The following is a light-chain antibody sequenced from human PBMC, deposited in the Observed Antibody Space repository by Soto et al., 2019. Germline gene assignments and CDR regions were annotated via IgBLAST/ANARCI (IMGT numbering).Light chain of an antibody. CDR1: SGHSSYI. J-gene: IGLJ2*01. V-gene: IGLV4-60*03. CDR3: ETWDSNFVV. CDR2: LEGSGSY. Sequence: QPVLTQSSSASASLGSSVKLTCTLSSGHSSYIIAWHQQQPGKAPRYLMKLEGSGSYNKGSGVPDRFSGSSSGADRYLTISTLQSEDAADYYCETWDSNFVVFGGGTKLTVL.